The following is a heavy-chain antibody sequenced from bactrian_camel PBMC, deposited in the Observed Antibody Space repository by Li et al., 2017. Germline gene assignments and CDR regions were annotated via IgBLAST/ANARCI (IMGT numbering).Heavy chain of an antibody. V-gene: IGHV3S31*01. CDR1: GFTFSNYA. J-gene: IGHJ4*01. CDR2: INSGGGST. Sequence: VQLVESGGGLVQSGGSLRLSCAPSGFTFSNYAMSWVRQAPGKGLEWVSAINSGGGSTYYADSVKGRFTISRDFAKNTLYLEMNSLKPEDTAVYYCVCDGGAWYGRYWGQGTQVTVS. CDR3: VCDGGAWYGRY. D-gene: IGHD6*01.